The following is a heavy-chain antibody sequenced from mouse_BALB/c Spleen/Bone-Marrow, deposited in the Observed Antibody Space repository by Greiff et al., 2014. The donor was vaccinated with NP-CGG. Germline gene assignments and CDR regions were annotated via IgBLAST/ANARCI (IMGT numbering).Heavy chain of an antibody. CDR3: TIRYYAMDY. J-gene: IGHJ4*01. D-gene: IGHD1-1*01. CDR2: INPSSAYT. V-gene: IGHV1-4*01. Sequence: VKLVESGAELTRPGASVKMSCQASGYTFTRYTMHWEKQRPGQGLEWIGYINPSSAYTNYSQKFKDKATLTADKSSSTAYMQLSSLTSEDSAVYYCTIRYYAMDYWGQGTSVTVSS. CDR1: GYTFTRYT.